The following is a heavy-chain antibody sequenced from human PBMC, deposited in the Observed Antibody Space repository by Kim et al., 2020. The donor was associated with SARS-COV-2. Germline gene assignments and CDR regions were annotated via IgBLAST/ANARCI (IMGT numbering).Heavy chain of an antibody. CDR3: ARLNSYSLWTDY. J-gene: IGHJ4*02. D-gene: IGHD5-18*01. CDR1: GGSISSSSYY. CDR2: IYYSGST. Sequence: SETLSLTCTVSGGSISSSSYYWGWIRQPPGKGLEWIGSIYYSGSTYYNPSLKSRVTISVDTSKNQFSLKLSSVTAADTAVYYCARLNSYSLWTDYWGQGTLVTVSS. V-gene: IGHV4-39*01.